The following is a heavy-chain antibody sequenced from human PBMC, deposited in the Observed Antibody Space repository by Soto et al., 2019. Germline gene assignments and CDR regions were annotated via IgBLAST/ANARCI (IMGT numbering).Heavy chain of an antibody. V-gene: IGHV3-33*03. CDR2: IWADGSQT. CDR3: VSSHDMPI. D-gene: IGHD1-1*01. CDR1: GLDFSTFG. Sequence: GGSLRRSCEVSGLDFSTFGMHWVRQAPCKGLEWVAVIWADGSQTYYVDSVKGRFTVSRDNPKSTLYLQMTSLRVEDTAKYFCVSSHDMPIWGQGTMVTLSS. J-gene: IGHJ3*02.